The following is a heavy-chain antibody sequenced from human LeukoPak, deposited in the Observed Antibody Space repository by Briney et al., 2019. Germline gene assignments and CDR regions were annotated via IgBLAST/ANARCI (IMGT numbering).Heavy chain of an antibody. CDR1: GDSISSGDYY. V-gene: IGHV4-61*02. Sequence: PSETLSLTCTVSGDSISSGDYYWSWIRQPAGKGLEWIGRISSSGSTNYNPSLKSRVTISVDTSKNQFSLKLSSVTAADTAVYYCARLTRQSLWGQGTLVTVSS. D-gene: IGHD4-11*01. CDR2: ISSSGST. CDR3: ARLTRQSL. J-gene: IGHJ4*02.